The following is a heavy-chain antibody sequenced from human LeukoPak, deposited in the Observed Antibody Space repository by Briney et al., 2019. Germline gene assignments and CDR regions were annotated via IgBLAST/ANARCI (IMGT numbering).Heavy chain of an antibody. CDR2: ISGDGSST. J-gene: IGHJ4*02. Sequence: GGSLRLSCAASGFTFDEYAMHWVRQAQGKGLEWVSLISGDGSSTYYADSVKGRFTISRDNSKNSLYLQMNGLRIEDTALYYCTKDRYCSSSSCPTDHWGQGTLVTVSS. CDR1: GFTFDEYA. D-gene: IGHD2-2*01. V-gene: IGHV3-43*02. CDR3: TKDRYCSSSSCPTDH.